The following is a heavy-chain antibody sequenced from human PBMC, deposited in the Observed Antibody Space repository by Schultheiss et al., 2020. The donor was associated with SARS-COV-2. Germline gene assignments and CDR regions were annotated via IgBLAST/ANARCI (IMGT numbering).Heavy chain of an antibody. V-gene: IGHV1-58*02. D-gene: IGHD1-26*01. J-gene: IGHJ6*02. CDR1: GFTFTRSA. Sequence: SVKVSCKASGFTFTRSAMQWVRQARGQRLEWIGWIVVGSGNTNYAQKFQERVTITRDMSTSKAYMELSSLRSEDTAVYYCATAPPSWASSFYYYYGIDVWRHGTT. CDR3: ATAPPSWASSFYYYYGIDV. CDR2: IVVGSGNT.